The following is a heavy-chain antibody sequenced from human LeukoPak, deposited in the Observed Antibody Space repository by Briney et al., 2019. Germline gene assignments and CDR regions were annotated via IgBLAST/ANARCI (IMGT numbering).Heavy chain of an antibody. CDR1: GFTFSSYG. J-gene: IGHJ6*03. Sequence: GGSLRLSCAASGFTFSSYGMHWVRQAPGKGLEWVAFVRYDGSNKYYADSVKGRFTISRDNSKNTLYLQMNSLRAEDTAVYYCAKELGACSSTSCYRVNYYYYYMDVWGKGTTVTVSS. CDR2: VRYDGSNK. D-gene: IGHD2-2*02. V-gene: IGHV3-30*02. CDR3: AKELGACSSTSCYRVNYYYYYMDV.